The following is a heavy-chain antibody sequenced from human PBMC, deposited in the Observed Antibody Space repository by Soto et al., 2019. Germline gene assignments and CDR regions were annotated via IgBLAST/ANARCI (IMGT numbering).Heavy chain of an antibody. D-gene: IGHD1-20*01. CDR2: VFYTGFT. J-gene: IGHJ4*02. V-gene: IGHV4-39*01. CDR1: DGSLSRSYYY. CDR3: ATSQKGYNWNYFDH. Sequence: SESRSVTGGGSDGSLSRSYYYWGWLRQSPGKGPEWIGSVFYTGFTSYNPSLESRVSVSVDTSKNQFSLKVSGVSAADTAVYYCATSQKGYNWNYFDHWGQGALVTVSS.